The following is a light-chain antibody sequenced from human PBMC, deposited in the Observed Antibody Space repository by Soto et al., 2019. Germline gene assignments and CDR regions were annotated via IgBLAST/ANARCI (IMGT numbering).Light chain of an antibody. J-gene: IGLJ3*02. CDR3: AAWDDYLNGWV. CDR2: ANR. CDR1: SSSIGGGYD. Sequence: QSVLTQPPSVSGAPGQRVTISCTGSSSSIGGGYDVHWYQQIPGRAPKLLIYANRNRPSGVPDRFSGSKSGTSASLAITGLQTEDEADYYCAAWDDYLNGWVFAGGTKLTVL. V-gene: IGLV1-40*01.